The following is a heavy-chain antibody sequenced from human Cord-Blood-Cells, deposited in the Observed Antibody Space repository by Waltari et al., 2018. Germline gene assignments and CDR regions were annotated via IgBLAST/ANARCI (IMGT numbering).Heavy chain of an antibody. CDR2: FDPEERET. D-gene: IGHD6-13*01. Sequence: VQLVQSGAEVKKPGASVKVSCKVSGYTLTELSMHWVRQAPGKGLEWMGGFDPEERETIYARKFQGRVTMTEDTSTDTAYMELSSLRSEDTAVYYCATDRGGSSWYYYGMDVWGQGTTVTVSS. J-gene: IGHJ6*02. V-gene: IGHV1-24*01. CDR1: GYTLTELS. CDR3: ATDRGGSSWYYYGMDV.